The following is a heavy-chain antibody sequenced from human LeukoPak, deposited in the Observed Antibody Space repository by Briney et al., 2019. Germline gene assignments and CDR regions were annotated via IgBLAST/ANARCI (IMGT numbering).Heavy chain of an antibody. V-gene: IGHV3-21*01. CDR3: ARRDSSSWDY. D-gene: IGHD6-13*01. CDR1: GFTFSSYS. CDR2: ISSSSSYI. J-gene: IGHJ4*02. Sequence: GGSLRLSCAASGFTFSSYSMNWVRQAPGKGLEWVSSISSSSSYIYCADSVKGRFTISRDNAKNSLYLQMNSLRAEDTAVYYCARRDSSSWDYWGQGTLVTVSS.